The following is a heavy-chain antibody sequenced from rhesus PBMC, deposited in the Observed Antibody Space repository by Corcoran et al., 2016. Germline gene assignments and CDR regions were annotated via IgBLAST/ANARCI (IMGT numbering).Heavy chain of an antibody. CDR1: GFPFSTYG. CDR2: INSGGDSE. Sequence: EVQLVESGGGLVQPGGFLRLSCAASGFPFSTYGMHWARQAPGKGLQWVSTINSGGDSEWYTDSIKDRFTSSRENAKNTLYLQMDSLRAEDTAVYYCARDSRWALDSWGKGVVVTVSS. V-gene: IGHV3-22*01. J-gene: IGHJ6*01. CDR3: ARDSRWALDS.